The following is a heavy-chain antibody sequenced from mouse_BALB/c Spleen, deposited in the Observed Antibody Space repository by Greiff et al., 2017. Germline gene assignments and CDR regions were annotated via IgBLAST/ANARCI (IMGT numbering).Heavy chain of an antibody. CDR2: ISTYYGDA. CDR3: ARNYYDYDGKALYAMDY. Sequence: QVQLQQSGAELVRPGVSVKISCKGSGYTFTDYAMHWVKQSHAKSLEWIGVISTYYGDASYNQKFKGKATMTVDKSSSTAYMELARLTSEDSAIYYCARNYYDYDGKALYAMDYWGQGTSVTVSS. D-gene: IGHD2-4*01. J-gene: IGHJ4*01. V-gene: IGHV1S137*01. CDR1: GYTFTDYA.